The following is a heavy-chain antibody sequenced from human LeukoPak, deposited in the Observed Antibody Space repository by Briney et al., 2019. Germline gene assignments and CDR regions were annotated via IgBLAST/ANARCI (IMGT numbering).Heavy chain of an antibody. J-gene: IGHJ3*01. CDR3: ARGRGDSLVRGAFDV. D-gene: IGHD3-10*01. CDR1: GGSISSGGYY. CDR2: IYQSGST. Sequence: SQTLSLTCTVSGGSISSGGYYWSWIRQPPGNGLEWIGYIYQSGSTYYNPSLKSRVTISVDRSKTQFSLKLSSVTAADTAVYYCARGRGDSLVRGAFDVWGQGTMVTVSS. V-gene: IGHV4-30-2*01.